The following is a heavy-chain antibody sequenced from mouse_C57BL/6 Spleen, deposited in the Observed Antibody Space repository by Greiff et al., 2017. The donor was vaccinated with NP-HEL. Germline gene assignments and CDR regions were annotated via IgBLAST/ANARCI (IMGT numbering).Heavy chain of an antibody. CDR3: TRDIYYYGSSYGGSAMDY. Sequence: EVMLVESGEGLVKPGGSLKLSCAASGFTFSSYAMSWVRQTPEKRLEWVAYISSGGDYIYYADTVKGRFTISRDNARNTLYLQMSSLKSEDTAMYYCTRDIYYYGSSYGGSAMDYWGQGISVTVSS. J-gene: IGHJ4*01. CDR2: ISSGGDYI. D-gene: IGHD1-1*01. V-gene: IGHV5-9-1*02. CDR1: GFTFSSYA.